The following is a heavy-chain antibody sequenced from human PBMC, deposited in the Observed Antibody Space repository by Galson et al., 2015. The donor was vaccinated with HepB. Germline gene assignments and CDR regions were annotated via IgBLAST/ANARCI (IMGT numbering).Heavy chain of an antibody. CDR1: GYTFTSYY. V-gene: IGHV1-46*01. CDR2: INPTGGRT. J-gene: IGHJ6*02. D-gene: IGHD2-2*01. Sequence: KVSCKASGYTFTSYYMHWVRQAPGQGLEWMGIINPTGGRTTYAQKFQGRVTMTRDTSTRTVYMELSNLRSDDTAVYYCARAEVVPAAIDYYYGMDVWGQGTTVTVSS. CDR3: ARAEVVPAAIDYYYGMDV.